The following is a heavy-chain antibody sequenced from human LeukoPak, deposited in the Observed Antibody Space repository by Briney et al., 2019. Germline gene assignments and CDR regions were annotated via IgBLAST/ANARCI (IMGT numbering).Heavy chain of an antibody. J-gene: IGHJ4*02. CDR2: IDWAATNT. CDR3: AKGTTEDPRVYNY. Sequence: GGSLRLSCAASGFTFSSYAMGWVRQAPGERLEWVSAIDWAATNTPYADSVKGRFTISRDNSKNTLYLRMNSLRGEDTAIYYCAKGTTEDPRVYNYWGQGTLVTVSS. D-gene: IGHD2-8*01. CDR1: GFTFSSYA. V-gene: IGHV3-23*05.